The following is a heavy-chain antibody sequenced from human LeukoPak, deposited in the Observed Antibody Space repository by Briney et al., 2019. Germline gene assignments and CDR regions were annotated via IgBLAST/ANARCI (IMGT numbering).Heavy chain of an antibody. CDR2: TSYDGSNR. D-gene: IGHD2-21*02. CDR3: ARDLGTYCGGDCSFAY. V-gene: IGHV3-30*03. J-gene: IGHJ4*02. Sequence: GRSLRLSCAASGFTFSSYGMHWVRQAPGKGLEWVAVTSYDGSNRYYADSVKGRFTISRDKSKNTLYLQMSSLRPEDTAVYHCARDLGTYCGGDCSFAYWGQGTLVTVSS. CDR1: GFTFSSYG.